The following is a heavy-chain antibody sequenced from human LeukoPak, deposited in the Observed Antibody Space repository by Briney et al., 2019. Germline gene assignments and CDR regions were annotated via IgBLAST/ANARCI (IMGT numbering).Heavy chain of an antibody. CDR3: WGDLELSAVYSFDS. V-gene: IGHV3-30*04. CDR1: GFTFSIFP. D-gene: IGHD3-3*01. CDR2: ISSGSEK. J-gene: IGHJ4*02. Sequence: PGRSLRLSCEASGFTFSIFPMHWVRQAPGKGLEWVAIISSGSEKSYADSVKGRFTISRANSKNMPYLKMNSLRADDTPVYYCWGDLELSAVYSFDSCGQGTLVIASS.